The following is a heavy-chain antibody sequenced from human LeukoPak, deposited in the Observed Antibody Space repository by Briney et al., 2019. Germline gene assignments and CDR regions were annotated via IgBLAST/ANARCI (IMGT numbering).Heavy chain of an antibody. J-gene: IGHJ3*02. CDR2: IRYDGSNK. CDR3: AKDILAGYYSVGSAFDI. CDR1: GFTFSSYG. V-gene: IGHV3-30*02. Sequence: GGSLRLSCAASGFTFSSYGMHWVRQAPGKGPEWVAFIRYDGSNKYYADSVKGRFTISRDNSKNTLYLQMNSLRAEDTAVYYCAKDILAGYYSVGSAFDIWGQGTMVTVSS. D-gene: IGHD3-9*01.